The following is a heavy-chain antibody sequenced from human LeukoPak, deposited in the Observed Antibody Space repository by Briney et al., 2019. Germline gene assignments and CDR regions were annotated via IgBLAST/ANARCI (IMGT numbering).Heavy chain of an antibody. J-gene: IGHJ4*02. V-gene: IGHV3-23*01. D-gene: IGHD1-26*01. CDR2: ISTSGGDA. CDR3: AKGGSYAPLDI. Sequence: GGSLRLSCTASGFTFSDSAMTWVRQAPGKGLEWVSAISTSGGDAIYTDSVKDRFTISRDNPKDTLYLQMNSLRAEDTAIYYCAKGGSYAPLDIWGQGTLVTVSS. CDR1: GFTFSDSA.